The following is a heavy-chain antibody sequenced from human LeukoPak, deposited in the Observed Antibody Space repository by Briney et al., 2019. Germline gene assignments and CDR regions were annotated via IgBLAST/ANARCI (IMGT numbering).Heavy chain of an antibody. CDR3: ARVIGSYGDSAY. J-gene: IGHJ4*02. CDR1: GFTFSSYS. D-gene: IGHD3-16*01. CDR2: ISSTSSAI. V-gene: IGHV3-48*04. Sequence: GGSLRLSCSASGFTFSSYSMNWVRQAPGKGLEWLSYISSTSSAIYYADSLKGRFTISRDNAKNSLYLQMDSLRAEDTAVYYCARVIGSYGDSAYWGQGTLVTVSS.